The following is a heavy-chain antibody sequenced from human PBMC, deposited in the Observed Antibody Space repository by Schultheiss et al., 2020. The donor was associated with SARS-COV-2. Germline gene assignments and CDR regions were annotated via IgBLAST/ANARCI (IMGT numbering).Heavy chain of an antibody. CDR3: ARVLPEENWFDP. J-gene: IGHJ5*02. D-gene: IGHD3-10*01. CDR1: GGSFSGYY. V-gene: IGHV4-38-2*01. Sequence: SETLSLTCAVYGGSFSGYYWGWIRQPPGKGLEWIGSIYHSGSTYYNPSLKSRVTISVDTSKNQFSLKLSSVTAADTAVYYCARVLPEENWFDPWGQGTLVTVSS. CDR2: IYHSGST.